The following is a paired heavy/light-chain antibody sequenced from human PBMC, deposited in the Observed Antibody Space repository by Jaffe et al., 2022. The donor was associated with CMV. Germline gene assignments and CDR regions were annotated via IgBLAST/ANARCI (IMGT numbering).Heavy chain of an antibody. CDR1: GGSFNGYY. D-gene: IGHD2-21*01. Sequence: QVQLQQWGAGLVKPSETLSLTCAVYGGSFNGYYWSWIRQSPGKGLEWIGEINHTGNTKYNPSLTSRVTISIDTSKNQFSLNLRSVTAADTAVFYCARGSRGILVPSTTGFDYWDQGTLVTVSS. J-gene: IGHJ4*02. CDR3: ARGSRGILVPSTTGFDY. CDR2: INHTGNT. V-gene: IGHV4-34*01.
Light chain of an antibody. CDR1: IGSIASDY. J-gene: IGLJ2*01. Sequence: NFILTQPHSVSESPGKTVTISCTRSIGSIASDYVQWYQQRPGSAPIVVIYEDNQRPSGVPDRFSGSIDRTSNSASLTISGLKTEDEADYYCQSYDSSNPQVIFGRGTKLTVL. V-gene: IGLV6-57*04. CDR3: QSYDSSNPQVI. CDR2: EDN.